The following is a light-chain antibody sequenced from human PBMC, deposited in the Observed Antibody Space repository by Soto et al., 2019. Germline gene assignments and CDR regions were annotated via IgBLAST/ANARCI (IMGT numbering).Light chain of an antibody. V-gene: IGLV2-14*01. CDR1: SSDAGGYNY. CDR2: EVS. Sequence: QSVLTQPASVSGSPGQSITISCSGTSSDAGGYNYVSWYQQHPGKAPKLMIYEVSNRPSGVSYRFSGSKSGNTASLTISGLQAEDEADYYCSSYSSSSTVVFGGGTKVTVL. CDR3: SSYSSSSTVV. J-gene: IGLJ2*01.